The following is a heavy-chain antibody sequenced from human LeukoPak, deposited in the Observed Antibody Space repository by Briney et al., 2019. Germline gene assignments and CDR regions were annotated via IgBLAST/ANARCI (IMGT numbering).Heavy chain of an antibody. CDR2: INHSGST. CDR1: GGSFSGYY. CDR3: ARGLYYYGSGSYPN. V-gene: IGHV4-34*01. J-gene: IGHJ4*02. D-gene: IGHD3-10*01. Sequence: SETLSPTCAVYGGSFSGYYWSWIRQPPGKGLEWIGEINHSGSTNYNPSLKSRVTISVDTSKNQFSLKLSSVTAADTAVYYCARGLYYYGSGSYPNWGQGTLVTVSS.